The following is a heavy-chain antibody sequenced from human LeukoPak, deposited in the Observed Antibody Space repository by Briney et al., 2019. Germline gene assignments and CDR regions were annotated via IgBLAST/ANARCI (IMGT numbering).Heavy chain of an antibody. CDR1: GYTFTSYD. D-gene: IGHD6-13*01. Sequence: GASVKVSCKASGYTFTSYDINGVRQAPGQGLEGMGWMNPNSGNTGYAQKFQGRVTMTRNTSISTAYMELSSLRSEDTAVYYCARGENDLGIAERIDYWGQGTLVTVSS. CDR3: ARGENDLGIAERIDY. CDR2: MNPNSGNT. J-gene: IGHJ4*02. V-gene: IGHV1-8*01.